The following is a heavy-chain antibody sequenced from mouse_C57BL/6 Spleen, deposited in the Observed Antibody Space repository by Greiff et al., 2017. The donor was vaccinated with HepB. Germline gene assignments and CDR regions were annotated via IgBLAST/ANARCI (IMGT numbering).Heavy chain of an antibody. CDR1: GYAFSSYW. Sequence: VKLQESGAELVKPGASVKISCKASGYAFSSYWMNWVKQRPGKGLEWIGQIYPGDGDTNYNGKFKGKATLTADKSSSTAYMQLSSLTSEDSAVYFCARGHYYYGSSYVEDYAMDYWGQGTSVTVSS. CDR3: ARGHYYYGSSYVEDYAMDY. V-gene: IGHV1-80*01. D-gene: IGHD1-1*01. CDR2: IYPGDGDT. J-gene: IGHJ4*01.